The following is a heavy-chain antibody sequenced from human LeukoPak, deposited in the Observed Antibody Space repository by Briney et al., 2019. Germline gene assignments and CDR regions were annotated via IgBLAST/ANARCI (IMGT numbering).Heavy chain of an antibody. J-gene: IGHJ5*02. D-gene: IGHD3-3*01. CDR3: ARGAPPDYDFWSGYSGIDP. CDR1: GGSISSYY. Sequence: SETLSLTCTVSGGSISSYYWSWIRQPPGKGLEWIGYIYYSGSTNYNPSLKSRVTISVDTSKNQFSLKLSSVTAADTAVYYCARGAPPDYDFWSGYSGIDPWGQGTLVTVSS. V-gene: IGHV4-59*12. CDR2: IYYSGST.